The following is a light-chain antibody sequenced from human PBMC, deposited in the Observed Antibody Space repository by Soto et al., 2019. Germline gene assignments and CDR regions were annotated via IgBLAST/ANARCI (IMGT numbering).Light chain of an antibody. CDR1: QSVSSN. V-gene: IGKV3-15*01. J-gene: IGKJ5*01. CDR2: GAS. CDR3: QQYNNWPIT. Sequence: EIVMTQSPATLSVSRGEISTLXXRASQSVSSNLAWYQQKPGQAPRXLIYGASTRATGIPARFSGSGSGTEFTLTISSLQSEDFAVYYCQQYNNWPITFGQGTRLEI.